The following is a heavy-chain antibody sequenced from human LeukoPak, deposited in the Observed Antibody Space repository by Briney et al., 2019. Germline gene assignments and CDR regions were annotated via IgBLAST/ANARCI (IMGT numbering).Heavy chain of an antibody. CDR1: GGSISSYY. CDR2: IYTSGST. Sequence: SETLSLTCTVSGGSISSYYWSWIRQPAGKGLEWIGRIYTSGSTNYNPSLKSRVTMSVDTSKNQFSLKLSSVTAADTAVYYCARCITGTTDYYYYMDVWGKGTTVTVSS. D-gene: IGHD1-7*01. CDR3: ARCITGTTDYYYYMDV. J-gene: IGHJ6*03. V-gene: IGHV4-4*07.